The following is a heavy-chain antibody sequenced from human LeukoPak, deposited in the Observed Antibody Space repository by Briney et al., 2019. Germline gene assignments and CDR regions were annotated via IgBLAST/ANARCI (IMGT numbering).Heavy chain of an antibody. Sequence: QPGGSLRLSCAASGFTFSSYSMNWVRQAPGKGLEGVSYISSGSYTTYYADSVKGRFTISRDNAKNSLYLQMNSLRAEDMAVYYCAGNWGYAFDIWGQGTMVTVSS. V-gene: IGHV3-48*01. D-gene: IGHD7-27*01. CDR1: GFTFSSYS. CDR2: ISSGSYTT. CDR3: AGNWGYAFDI. J-gene: IGHJ3*02.